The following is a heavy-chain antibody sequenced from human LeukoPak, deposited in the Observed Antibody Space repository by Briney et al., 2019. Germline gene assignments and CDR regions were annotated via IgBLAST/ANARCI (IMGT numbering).Heavy chain of an antibody. CDR3: AMDSSWLPLKFDY. Sequence: GGSLRLSCAASGFIVSTNYRSWVRQAPGKGLEWVSVLYSGGTTYYADSVKGRFTISRDNSKNTLYLQMNSLRAEDTAVYYCAMDSSWLPLKFDYWGQGTLVTVST. J-gene: IGHJ4*02. D-gene: IGHD5-24*01. CDR1: GFIVSTNY. CDR2: LYSGGTT. V-gene: IGHV3-66*01.